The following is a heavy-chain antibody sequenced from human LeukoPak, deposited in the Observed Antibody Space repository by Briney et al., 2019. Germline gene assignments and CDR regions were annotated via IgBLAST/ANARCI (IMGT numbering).Heavy chain of an antibody. V-gene: IGHV3-33*01. D-gene: IGHD1-14*01. CDR1: GFTFTRHG. CDR3: ARDITSHYFDY. Sequence: GRSLRLSCSASGFTFTRHGMHWVRRAPGKGLERVAVIWYDGSDKYYTDSVRGRFTISRDNSRNTLYLQMNSLRVEDTAIYYCARDITSHYFDYCGQGALVTVSS. J-gene: IGHJ4*02. CDR2: IWYDGSDK.